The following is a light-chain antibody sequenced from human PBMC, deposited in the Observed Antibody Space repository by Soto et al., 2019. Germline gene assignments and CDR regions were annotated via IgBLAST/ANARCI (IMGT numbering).Light chain of an antibody. CDR3: QQYNNWPYT. CDR2: DAS. CDR1: QSVRGN. J-gene: IGKJ2*01. Sequence: EIVMTQSPATLSVSPGERVALSCRASQSVRGNFAWYQQKPGQAPRILIYDASTRATGIPARFSGSGSGTEFTLTISGLQSEDLGVFYCQQYNNWPYTFGQGTKLEIK. V-gene: IGKV3-15*01.